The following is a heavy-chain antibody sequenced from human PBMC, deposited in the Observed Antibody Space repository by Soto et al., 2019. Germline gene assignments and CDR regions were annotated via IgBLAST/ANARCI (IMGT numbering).Heavy chain of an antibody. J-gene: IGHJ2*01. V-gene: IGHV3-30*18. CDR3: AKEFFSPQAYWFFDL. CDR1: GFTYSTFG. D-gene: IGHD3-3*01. Sequence: QVQLVESGGGVVQPGRSLRLSCAASGFTYSTFGMHWVRQAPGKGLEWVAVIAADGLAQYYADSVKGRFTISRDNSENTLFLQMHTLGAEATAVYYCAKEFFSPQAYWFFDLWGRGTLVTVSS. CDR2: IAADGLAQ.